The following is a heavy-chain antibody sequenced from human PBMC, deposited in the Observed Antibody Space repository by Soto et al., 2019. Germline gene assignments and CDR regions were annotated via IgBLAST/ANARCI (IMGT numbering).Heavy chain of an antibody. D-gene: IGHD5-18*01. V-gene: IGHV1-2*02. Sequence: ASVKVSCKASGFTFSNYSLNWVRQAPGQGLEWMGWINPNSGGTNYAQKFQGRVTMTRDTSISTAYMELSRLRSDDTAVYYCASGYSYGYWQQLGYWGQGTLVTVSS. CDR3: ASGYSYGYWQQLGY. CDR1: GFTFSNYS. J-gene: IGHJ4*02. CDR2: INPNSGGT.